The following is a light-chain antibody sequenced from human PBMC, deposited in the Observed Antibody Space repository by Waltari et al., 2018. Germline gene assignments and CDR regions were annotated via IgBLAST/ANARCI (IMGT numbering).Light chain of an antibody. J-gene: IGKJ2*01. CDR2: GAS. Sequence: IVLTQSPGTPSLSPGDRATPSCRASQSFSSSFLAWYQQKPGQAPRLLIYGASSRATGIPARFSGGGSGTDFTLTISRLEPEDFAVYYCQQYGGSPPYTFGQGTKLEI. V-gene: IGKV3-20*01. CDR1: QSFSSSF. CDR3: QQYGGSPPYT.